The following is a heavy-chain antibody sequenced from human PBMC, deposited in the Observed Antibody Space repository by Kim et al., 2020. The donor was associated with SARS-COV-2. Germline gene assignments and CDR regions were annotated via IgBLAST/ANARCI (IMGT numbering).Heavy chain of an antibody. CDR3: ARPNIVATPVGAFDI. CDR1: GYSFTSYW. Sequence: GESLKISCKGSGYSFTSYWIGWVRQMPGKGLEWMGIIYPGDSDTRYSPSFQGQVTISADKSISTAYLQWSSLKASDTAMYYCARPNIVATPVGAFDIWGQGTMVTVSS. V-gene: IGHV5-51*01. J-gene: IGHJ3*02. D-gene: IGHD5-12*01. CDR2: IYPGDSDT.